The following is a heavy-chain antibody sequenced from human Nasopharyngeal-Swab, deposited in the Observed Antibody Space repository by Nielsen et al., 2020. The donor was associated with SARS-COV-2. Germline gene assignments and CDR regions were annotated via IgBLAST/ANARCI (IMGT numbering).Heavy chain of an antibody. Sequence: SETLSLTCTVAGGSISSYYWSWIRQPPGKGLEWIGYISYSGSTNFNPSLESRVTISVDTSKNQFSLKLNSVTAADTAVYYCARFCTSASCYVLDAFDIWGRGTMVTVSS. V-gene: IGHV4-59*01. CDR1: GGSISSYY. D-gene: IGHD2-2*01. J-gene: IGHJ3*02. CDR3: ARFCTSASCYVLDAFDI. CDR2: ISYSGST.